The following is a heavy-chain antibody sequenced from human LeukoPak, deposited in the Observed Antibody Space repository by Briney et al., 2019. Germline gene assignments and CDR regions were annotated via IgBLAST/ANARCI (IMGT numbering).Heavy chain of an antibody. D-gene: IGHD4-17*01. CDR1: GGSISGHH. J-gene: IGHJ6*02. Sequence: SETLSLTCTVSGGSISGHHWSWIRQAPGKGLEWIGNIFYSGSTNYNPSLESRVTMAVDTSRNQFSLKLNSVTAADTAVYSCAREDYGDSYYGMDVWGQGTTVTVSS. CDR3: AREDYGDSYYGMDV. CDR2: IFYSGST. V-gene: IGHV4-59*11.